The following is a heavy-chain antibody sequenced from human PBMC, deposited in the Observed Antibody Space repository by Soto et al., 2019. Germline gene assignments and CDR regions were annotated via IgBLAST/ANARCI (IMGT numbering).Heavy chain of an antibody. CDR2: IYHSGST. J-gene: IGHJ4*02. Sequence: PSETLSLTCAVSGGSISSSNWWSWVRQPPGKGLEWIGEIYHSGSTNYNPSLKSRVTISVDKSKNQFSLKLSSVTAADTAVYYCERGYYDSSGYYLDYWGQGTLVTVSS. D-gene: IGHD3-22*01. V-gene: IGHV4-4*02. CDR1: GGSISSSNW. CDR3: ERGYYDSSGYYLDY.